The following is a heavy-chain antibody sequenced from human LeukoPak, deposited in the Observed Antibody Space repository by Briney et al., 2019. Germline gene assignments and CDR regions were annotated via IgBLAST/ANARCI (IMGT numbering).Heavy chain of an antibody. CDR1: GYIFTNYW. Sequence: GESLKISCKGSGYIFTNYWIGWVRQMPGKGLEWMGIIYPGDSDTRYSPSFQGQVTISADKSISTAYLQWSSLKASDTAMYYCARHEGDIVVVVAATRGSFDIWGQGTMVTVSS. D-gene: IGHD2-15*01. CDR3: ARHEGDIVVVVAATRGSFDI. J-gene: IGHJ3*02. CDR2: IYPGDSDT. V-gene: IGHV5-51*01.